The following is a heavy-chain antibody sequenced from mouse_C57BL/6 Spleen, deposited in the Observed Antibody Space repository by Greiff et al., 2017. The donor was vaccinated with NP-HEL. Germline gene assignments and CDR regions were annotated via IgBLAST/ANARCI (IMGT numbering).Heavy chain of an antibody. CDR2: ISGGGGNT. CDR1: GFTFSSYT. CDR3: ARRDDGYYFFDY. Sequence: EVHLVESGGGLVKPGGSLKLSCAASGFTFSSYTMSWVRQTPEKRLEWVATISGGGGNTYYPDSVKGRFTISRDNAKNTLYLQMSSLRSEDTALYYCARRDDGYYFFDYWGQGTTLTVSS. J-gene: IGHJ2*01. V-gene: IGHV5-9*01. D-gene: IGHD2-3*01.